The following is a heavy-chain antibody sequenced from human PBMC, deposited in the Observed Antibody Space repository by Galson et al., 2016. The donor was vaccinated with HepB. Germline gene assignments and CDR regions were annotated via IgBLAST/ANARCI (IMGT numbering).Heavy chain of an antibody. J-gene: IGHJ4*02. CDR2: LSVDGIST. D-gene: IGHD3-10*01. V-gene: IGHV3-30-3*01. Sequence: SLRLSCAASGFTFSKYAMHWVRQAPGKGLEWLAILSVDGISTFYADSVKGRFTISRDNSKDSLCLQINGLRPEDTGIYYCARDGQTYDGDCRDYWGQGTLVTVSS. CDR1: GFTFSKYA. CDR3: ARDGQTYDGDCRDY.